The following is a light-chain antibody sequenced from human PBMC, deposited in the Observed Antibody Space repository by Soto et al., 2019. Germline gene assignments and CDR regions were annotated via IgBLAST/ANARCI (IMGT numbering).Light chain of an antibody. CDR2: AAS. CDR1: QDISSW. V-gene: IGKV1-12*01. CDR3: QQGDSFPFT. Sequence: DIQLSQSPSFLSASVGDRVTITCRASQDISSWVAWYQQKPGKAPKLLISAASSLQSGVPRRFSGSGSGTDFTLVISSLQAEDFATYFCQQGDSFPFTFGGGTKVDIK. J-gene: IGKJ4*01.